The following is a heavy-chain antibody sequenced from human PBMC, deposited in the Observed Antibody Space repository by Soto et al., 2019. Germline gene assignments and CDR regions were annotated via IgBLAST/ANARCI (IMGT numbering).Heavy chain of an antibody. V-gene: IGHV3-74*01. D-gene: IGHD2-2*01. J-gene: IGHJ6*04. CDR2: ISNHGSIT. CDR3: ARAGPETCSETSCFAHSTDV. Sequence: WGSLRLSCTASGFTFRSYWMHWVRQAPEKGLVWFSRISNHGSITTYADSVKGRFTISRDNAKNTLYLQMNSLRAEDTALYYCARAGPETCSETSCFAHSTDVWGKGTTVTVSS. CDR1: GFTFRSYW.